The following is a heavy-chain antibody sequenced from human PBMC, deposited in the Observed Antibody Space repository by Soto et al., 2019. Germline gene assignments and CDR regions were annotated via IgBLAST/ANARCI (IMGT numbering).Heavy chain of an antibody. CDR3: ARGHGVATTMGWFDP. CDR2: IYYDGSNK. J-gene: IGHJ5*02. Sequence: QVLLVESGGGVVQPGRSLRLSCAASGFSLSSYGMHWVRQAPGKGLEWVAVIYYDGSNKYYADSVKGRFTISRDNSKNMLYLQMNSLRAEDTAVYYCARGHGVATTMGWFDPWGQGTPVTVSS. V-gene: IGHV3-33*01. CDR1: GFSLSSYG. D-gene: IGHD5-12*01.